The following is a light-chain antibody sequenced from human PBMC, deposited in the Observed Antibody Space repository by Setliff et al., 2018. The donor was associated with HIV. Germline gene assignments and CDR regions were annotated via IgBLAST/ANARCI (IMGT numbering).Light chain of an antibody. CDR2: EVS. Sequence: QSVLTQPASVSGSPGQSITISCTGTSIDVGAYNYVSWYQQHPGKAPKLIIYEVSKRPSGVPDRFSGSESGNTASLTVSGLQTEDEADYYCSSYAGSNNYVFGTGTKV. CDR1: SIDVGAYNY. CDR3: SSYAGSNNYV. J-gene: IGLJ1*01. V-gene: IGLV2-8*01.